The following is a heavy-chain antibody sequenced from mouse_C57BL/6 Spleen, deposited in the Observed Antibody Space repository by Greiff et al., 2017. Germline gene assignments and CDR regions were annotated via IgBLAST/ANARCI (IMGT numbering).Heavy chain of an antibody. D-gene: IGHD2-4*01. V-gene: IGHV1-22*01. CDR3: AREGLRDFDY. CDR1: GYTFTDYN. J-gene: IGHJ2*01. CDR2: INPNNGGT. Sequence: EVQLQQSGPELVKPGASVKMSCKASGYTFTDYNMHWVKQSPGKSLEWIGYINPNNGGTSYNQKFKGKATLTVNKSSSTAYMELRSLTSEDSAVYYCAREGLRDFDYWGQGTTLTVSS.